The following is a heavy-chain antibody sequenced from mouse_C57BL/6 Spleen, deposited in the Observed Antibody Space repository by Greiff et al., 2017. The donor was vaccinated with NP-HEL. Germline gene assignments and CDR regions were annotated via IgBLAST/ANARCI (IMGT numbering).Heavy chain of an antibody. Sequence: VQLQQSGAELVKPGASVKLSCKASGYTFTSYWMHWVKQRPGRGLEWIGRIDPNSGGTKYNEKFKSKATLTVDKPSSTAYMQLSSLTSEDSAVYYGARYYGSSYDWYFDVWGTGTTVTVSS. CDR2: IDPNSGGT. D-gene: IGHD1-1*01. CDR3: ARYYGSSYDWYFDV. V-gene: IGHV1-72*01. CDR1: GYTFTSYW. J-gene: IGHJ1*03.